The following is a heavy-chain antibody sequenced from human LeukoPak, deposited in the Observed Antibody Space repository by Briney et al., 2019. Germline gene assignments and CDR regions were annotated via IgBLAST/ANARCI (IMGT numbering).Heavy chain of an antibody. CDR2: ISGTGANT. J-gene: IGHJ4*02. V-gene: IGHV3-23*01. Sequence: GGSLRLSCAASGFTFSDYYMSWIRQAPGKGLEWVSDISGTGANTYYADSVKGRFTISRDNSKNTLYLQMNSLRGDDTAVYSCAKRYGLGSSPFAYRCQGALVTVSS. CDR3: AKRYGLGSSPFAY. CDR1: GFTFSDYY. D-gene: IGHD3-10*01.